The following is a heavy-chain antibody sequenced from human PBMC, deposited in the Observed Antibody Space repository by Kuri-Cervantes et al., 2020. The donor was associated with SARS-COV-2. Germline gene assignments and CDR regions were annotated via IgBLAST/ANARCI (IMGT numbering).Heavy chain of an antibody. CDR1: GFTFSDYY. Sequence: GESLKISCAASGFTFSDYYMSWIRQAPGKGLEWVSAISGSGGSTYYVDSVKGRFTISRDNSKNTLYLQMNSLRAEDTAAYYCAKEGFFYGSGRHFDYWGQGTLVTVSS. CDR2: ISGSGGST. CDR3: AKEGFFYGSGRHFDY. J-gene: IGHJ4*02. V-gene: IGHV3-23*01. D-gene: IGHD3-10*01.